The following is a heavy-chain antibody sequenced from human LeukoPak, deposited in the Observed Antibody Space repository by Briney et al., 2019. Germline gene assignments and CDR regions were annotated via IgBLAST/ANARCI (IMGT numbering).Heavy chain of an antibody. J-gene: IGHJ6*03. Sequence: ASVKVSCKASGGTFSNYAISWVRQAPGQGLEWMGWINPNSGGTNYAQKFQGRVTMTRDTSISTAYMELSTLRSDDTAMYYCARGLTINFYYMDVWGKGTTVTVSS. CDR3: ARGLTINFYYMDV. CDR1: GGTFSNYA. CDR2: INPNSGGT. D-gene: IGHD5-24*01. V-gene: IGHV1-2*02.